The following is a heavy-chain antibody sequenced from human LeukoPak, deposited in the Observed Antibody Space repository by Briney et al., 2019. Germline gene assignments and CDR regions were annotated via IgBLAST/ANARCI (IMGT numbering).Heavy chain of an antibody. Sequence: GASVKVSCKASGYTFTSYDINWVRQATGQGLEWMGWMNPNSGNTGYAQKFQGRVTMTSNTSISTAYMELSSLRSEYTAVYYCARAEMNYYESSVSGLFDYWGQGTLVTVSS. CDR3: ARAEMNYYESSVSGLFDY. CDR2: MNPNSGNT. CDR1: GYTFTSYD. V-gene: IGHV1-8*01. J-gene: IGHJ4*02. D-gene: IGHD3-22*01.